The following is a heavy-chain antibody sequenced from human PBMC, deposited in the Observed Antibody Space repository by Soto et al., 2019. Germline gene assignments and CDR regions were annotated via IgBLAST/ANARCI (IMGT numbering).Heavy chain of an antibody. CDR3: AKARGGIDY. CDR2: ISWDSGSI. J-gene: IGHJ4*02. V-gene: IGHV3-9*01. CDR1: GFTFDDYG. D-gene: IGHD3-16*01. Sequence: EVQLVESGGGLVQPGRSLRLSCVGSGFTFDDYGMHWVRQARGKGLEWVSGISWDSGSIGYADSVKGRFTISRDNAKNALYLQMNSLRTEDTALYYCAKARGGIDYWGQGTLVTVSS.